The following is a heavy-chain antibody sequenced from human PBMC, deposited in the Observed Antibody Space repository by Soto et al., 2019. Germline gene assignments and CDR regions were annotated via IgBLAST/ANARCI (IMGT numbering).Heavy chain of an antibody. CDR2: ISAYNGNT. D-gene: IGHD3-10*01. V-gene: IGHV1-18*01. Sequence: QVQLVQSGAEVKKPGASVKVSCKASDYTFSSYGITWVRQAPGQGLEWMGWISAYNGNTNYAQKFQGRVTMTTDTSTSTAYMELRSLRSDDTAIYYCARDYYGSGRSKFDYCGQGTLVTVSS. CDR3: ARDYYGSGRSKFDY. J-gene: IGHJ4*02. CDR1: DYTFSSYG.